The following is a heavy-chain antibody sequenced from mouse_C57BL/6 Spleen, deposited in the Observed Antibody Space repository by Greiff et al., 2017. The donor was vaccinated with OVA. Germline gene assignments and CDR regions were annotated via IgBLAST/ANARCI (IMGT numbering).Heavy chain of an antibody. V-gene: IGHV1-69*01. Sequence: VQLQQPGAELVMPGASVKLSCKASGYTFTSYWMHWVKPRPGQGLEWIGEIDPSDSYTNYNQKFKGKSTLTVDKSSSTAYMQLSSLTSEDSTVYYCARMYYYAMDYWGQGTSVTVSS. CDR1: GYTFTSYW. J-gene: IGHJ4*01. CDR3: ARMYYYAMDY. CDR2: IDPSDSYT.